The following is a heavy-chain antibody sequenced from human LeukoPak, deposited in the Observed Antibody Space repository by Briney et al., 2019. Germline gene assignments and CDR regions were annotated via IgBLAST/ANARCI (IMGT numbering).Heavy chain of an antibody. CDR1: GYSFTNYG. CDR3: ARDYFNFLVVPNWFDP. D-gene: IGHD3-10*01. CDR2: ISTDNGDT. V-gene: IGHV1-18*01. J-gene: IGHJ5*02. Sequence: ASVKVSCKASGYSFTNYGISWVRQAPGQGLEWMGWISTDNGDTNYGQNLQGRLTMTTDTSASTTDMELSSLKSDDTAVYYCARDYFNFLVVPNWFDPWGQGTLVTVSS.